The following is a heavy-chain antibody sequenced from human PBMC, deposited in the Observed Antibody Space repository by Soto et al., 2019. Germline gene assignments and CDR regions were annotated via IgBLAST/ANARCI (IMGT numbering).Heavy chain of an antibody. CDR1: GYTFTGYY. V-gene: IGHV1-2*04. CDR3: ARVVPGAEAWFGP. J-gene: IGHJ5*02. D-gene: IGHD2-2*01. CDR2: INPNSGGT. Sequence: RASVKVSCKASGYTFTGYYMHWVRQAPGQGLEWMGWINPNSGGTNYAQKFQGWVTMTRDTSISTAYMEPSRLRSDDTAVYYCARVVPGAEAWFGPWGQGTLVTVSS.